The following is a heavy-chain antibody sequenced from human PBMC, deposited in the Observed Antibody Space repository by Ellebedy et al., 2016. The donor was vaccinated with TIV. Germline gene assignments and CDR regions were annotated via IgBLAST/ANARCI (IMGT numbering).Heavy chain of an antibody. CDR2: INPSGGST. J-gene: IGHJ6*02. CDR1: GYTFTSYY. V-gene: IGHV1-46*01. CDR3: ARGYSGYEFGNYYYYGMDV. Sequence: ASVKVSCXASGYTFTSYYMHWVRQAPGQGFEWMGIINPSGGSTSYAQKFQGRVTMTTDTSTSTAYMELRSLRSDDTAVYYCARGYSGYEFGNYYYYGMDVWGQGTTVTVSS. D-gene: IGHD5-12*01.